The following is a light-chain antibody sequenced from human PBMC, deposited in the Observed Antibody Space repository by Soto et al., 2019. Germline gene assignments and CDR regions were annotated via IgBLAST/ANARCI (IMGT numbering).Light chain of an antibody. CDR2: GAS. Sequence: DIQMTQSPSSLSASVGDRVTITCKASQDITNYLNWYQQKSGKAPKLLIHGASNLETGVPSRFSGGGSGTDFTCTISSLQPEDVATYYCQQYYNLPYTFGQGTKLDIK. CDR3: QQYYNLPYT. V-gene: IGKV1-33*01. J-gene: IGKJ2*01. CDR1: QDITNY.